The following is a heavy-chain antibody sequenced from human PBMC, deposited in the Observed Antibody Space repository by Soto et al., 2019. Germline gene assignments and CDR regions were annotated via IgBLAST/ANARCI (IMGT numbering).Heavy chain of an antibody. CDR3: ARVVPGAEAWFGP. Sequence: QVQLVQXXGEVKRPGASVKVSCKTSGYTFSNYGITWVRQAPGQPLEWLGWISLYSDGTNYAQKFQGRVSMTTDTSTTTAYMELRSLRSDDTAVYYCARVVPGAEAWFGPWGQETLVTVSS. V-gene: IGHV1-18*01. D-gene: IGHD2-2*01. CDR2: ISLYSDGT. J-gene: IGHJ5*02. CDR1: GYTFSNYG.